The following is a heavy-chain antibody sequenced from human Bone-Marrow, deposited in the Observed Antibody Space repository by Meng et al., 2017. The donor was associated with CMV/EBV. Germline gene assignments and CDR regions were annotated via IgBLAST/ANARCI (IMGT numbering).Heavy chain of an antibody. CDR2: INHSGST. J-gene: IGHJ4*02. V-gene: IGHV4-34*01. CDR3: ARGGIAAPFAY. D-gene: IGHD6-6*01. CDR1: GGSFSGYY. Sequence: SETLSLTCAVYGGSFSGYYWSWIRQPPGKGLEWIGEINHSGSTNYNPSLKSRVTISVDTSKNQCSLKLRSVTAADTAVYYCARGGIAAPFAYWSQGHLVNVSS.